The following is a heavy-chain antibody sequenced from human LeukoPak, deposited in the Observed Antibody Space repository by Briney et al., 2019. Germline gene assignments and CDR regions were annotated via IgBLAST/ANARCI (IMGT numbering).Heavy chain of an antibody. V-gene: IGHV1-46*01. J-gene: IGHJ4*02. D-gene: IGHD3-10*01. Sequence: ASVKVSCKASGYTFTSYYMHWVRLAPGQGLEWMGIINPSGGSTSYAQKFQGRVTMTRDTSTSTVYMELSSLRSEDTAVYYCARRGGGGSGSFTLDYWGQGTLVTVSS. CDR2: INPSGGST. CDR3: ARRGGGGSGSFTLDY. CDR1: GYTFTSYY.